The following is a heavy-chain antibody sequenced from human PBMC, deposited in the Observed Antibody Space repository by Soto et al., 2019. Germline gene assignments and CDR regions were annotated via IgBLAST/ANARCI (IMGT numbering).Heavy chain of an antibody. Sequence: SETLSLTCTVSGGSISSSSYYWGWIRQPPGKGLEWIGSIYYSGSTYYNPSLKSRVTISVDTSKNQFSLKLSSVTAADTAVYYCARHGSGSYFRGRKYYYYGMDVWGQGTTVTSP. CDR1: GGSISSSSYY. CDR3: ARHGSGSYFRGRKYYYYGMDV. CDR2: IYYSGST. D-gene: IGHD3-10*01. J-gene: IGHJ6*02. V-gene: IGHV4-39*01.